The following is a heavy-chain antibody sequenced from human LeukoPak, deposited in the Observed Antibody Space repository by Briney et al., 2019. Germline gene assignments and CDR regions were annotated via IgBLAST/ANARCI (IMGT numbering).Heavy chain of an antibody. CDR3: ARVGAPQAARRFYYMGV. D-gene: IGHD3-16*01. Sequence: PSETLSLTCTVSGGSISSSSYYWGWIRQPPGKGLEWIGSIYYSGSTYYNPSLKSRITISVDTSKNQFSLKLSSVTAADTAVYYCARVGAPQAARRFYYMGVWGKGTTDTVSS. CDR2: IYYSGST. V-gene: IGHV4-39*07. CDR1: GGSISSSSYY. J-gene: IGHJ6*03.